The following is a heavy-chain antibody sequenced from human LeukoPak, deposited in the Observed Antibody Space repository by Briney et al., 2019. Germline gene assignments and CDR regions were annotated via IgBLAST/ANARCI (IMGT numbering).Heavy chain of an antibody. CDR2: IWFDGSNK. CDR1: GFIFSNYG. CDR3: GRVGYSPSWYNLDY. D-gene: IGHD6-13*01. Sequence: GGSLRLSCAGSGFIFSNYGMNWVRQAPGKGLEWVAVIWFDGSNKYYADSVRGRFTVSRDNSKNTVILEMNSLRAEDTAVYYCGRVGYSPSWYNLDYWGQGTLVTVSP. J-gene: IGHJ4*02. V-gene: IGHV3-33*01.